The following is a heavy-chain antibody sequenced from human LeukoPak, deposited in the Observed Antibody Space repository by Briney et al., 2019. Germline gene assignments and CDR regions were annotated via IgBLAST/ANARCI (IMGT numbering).Heavy chain of an antibody. CDR2: IIPIFGTA. CDR3: ARVIGGSRYGNPCDY. Sequence: ASVKVSCKASGGTFSSYAISWVRQAPGQGLEWMGGIIPIFGTANYAQKFQGRVTITADESTSTAYMELSSLRSEDTAVYYCARVIGGSRYGNPCDYWGQGTLVTVSS. D-gene: IGHD2-15*01. V-gene: IGHV1-69*13. CDR1: GGTFSSYA. J-gene: IGHJ4*02.